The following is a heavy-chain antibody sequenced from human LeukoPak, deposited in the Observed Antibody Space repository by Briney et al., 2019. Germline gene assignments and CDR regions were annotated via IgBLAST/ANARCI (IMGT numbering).Heavy chain of an antibody. CDR2: IYYSGST. D-gene: IGHD3-22*01. J-gene: IGHJ3*02. CDR1: GGSISSNSYY. V-gene: IGHV4-39*07. Sequence: SETLSLTCAVSGGSISSNSYYWGWIRQPPGKGLEWTGSIYYSGSTYYNPSLKSRVTISVDTSKNQFSLKLSSVTAADTAVYYCARGSVRWLLARSAFDIWGQGTMVTVSS. CDR3: ARGSVRWLLARSAFDI.